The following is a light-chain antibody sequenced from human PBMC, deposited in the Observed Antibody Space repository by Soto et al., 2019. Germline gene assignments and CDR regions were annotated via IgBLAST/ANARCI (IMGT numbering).Light chain of an antibody. CDR2: KVS. V-gene: IGKV2-30*01. Sequence: VVMTQYPLSLPVTLGQPASISCRASQSLVSSDGNTYLNWFHQRPGQSPRRLIYKVSNRDSGVPDRFSGSGSGTEFTLTISRVEAEDAGVYYCMQAAQWPRTLGPETKVDSK. CDR1: QSLVSSDGNTY. CDR3: MQAAQWPRT. J-gene: IGKJ3*01.